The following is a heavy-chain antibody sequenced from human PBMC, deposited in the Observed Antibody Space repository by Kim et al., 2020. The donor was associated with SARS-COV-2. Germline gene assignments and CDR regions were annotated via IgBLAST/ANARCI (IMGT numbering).Heavy chain of an antibody. CDR3: AKADSRIMITFELDY. Sequence: GGSLRLSCAASGFTFSSYAMSWVRQAPGKGLEWVSAISGSGGSTYYADSVKGRFTISRDNSKNTLYLQMNSLRAEDTAVYYSAKADSRIMITFELDYWGQGTLVTVSS. D-gene: IGHD3-16*01. J-gene: IGHJ4*02. V-gene: IGHV3-23*01. CDR2: ISGSGGST. CDR1: GFTFSSYA.